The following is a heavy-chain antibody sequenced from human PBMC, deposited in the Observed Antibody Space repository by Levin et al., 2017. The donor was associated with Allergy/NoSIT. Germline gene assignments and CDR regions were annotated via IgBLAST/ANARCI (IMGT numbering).Heavy chain of an antibody. D-gene: IGHD1-14*01. CDR2: IKQDGSEK. CDR3: ARHHLDPTQEDYYGMDV. V-gene: IGHV3-7*01. CDR1: GFTFSSYW. Sequence: PGGSLRLSCAASGFTFSSYWMSWVRQAPGKGLEWVANIKQDGSEKYYVDSVKGRFTISRDNAKNSLYLQMNNLRVEDTAVYYCARHHLDPTQEDYYGMDVWGQGTTVTVSS. J-gene: IGHJ6*02.